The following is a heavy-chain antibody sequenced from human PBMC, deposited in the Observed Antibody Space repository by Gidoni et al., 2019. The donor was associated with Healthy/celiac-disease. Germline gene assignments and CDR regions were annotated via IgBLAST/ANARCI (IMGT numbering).Heavy chain of an antibody. D-gene: IGHD1-26*01. CDR2: ISWNSGSI. CDR3: AKSYVGATPYLGDGAFDI. Sequence: EVQLVVSGGGLEQPGRSLRLSCAAPGLPFAAYAMHWVRQAPGKGLEWVSGISWNSGSIGYADSVKGRFTISRDNAKNSLYLQMNSLRAEDTALYYCAKSYVGATPYLGDGAFDIWGQGTMVTVSS. J-gene: IGHJ3*02. CDR1: GLPFAAYA. V-gene: IGHV3-9*01.